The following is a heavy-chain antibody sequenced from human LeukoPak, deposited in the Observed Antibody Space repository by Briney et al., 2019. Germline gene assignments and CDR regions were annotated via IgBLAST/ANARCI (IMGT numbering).Heavy chain of an antibody. J-gene: IGHJ4*02. CDR1: GGSISSYY. V-gene: IGHV4-59*01. D-gene: IGHD3-22*01. CDR2: IYYSGST. Sequence: SETLSLTCTVSGGSISSYYWGWLRQPPGKGLEWIGYIYYSGSTNYNPSLKSRVTISVDTSKNQFSLKLSSVTAADTAVYYCARTRPIYDSSGYYYEFHYWGQGTLVTVSS. CDR3: ARTRPIYDSSGYYYEFHY.